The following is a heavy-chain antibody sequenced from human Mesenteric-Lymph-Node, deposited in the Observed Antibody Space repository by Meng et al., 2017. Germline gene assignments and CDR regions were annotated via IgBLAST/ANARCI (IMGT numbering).Heavy chain of an antibody. V-gene: IGHV1-69*05. CDR2: IIPIFGTA. CDR3: ARVPLDVDTAMVTRYYYYGMDV. D-gene: IGHD5-18*01. CDR1: GGTFSSYA. Sequence: SVKVSCKASGGTFSSYAISWVRQAPGQGLEWMGGIIPIFGTANYAQKFQGRVTITTDESTSTAYMELSSLRSEDTAVYYCARVPLDVDTAMVTRYYYYGMDVWGQGTTVTVSS. J-gene: IGHJ6*02.